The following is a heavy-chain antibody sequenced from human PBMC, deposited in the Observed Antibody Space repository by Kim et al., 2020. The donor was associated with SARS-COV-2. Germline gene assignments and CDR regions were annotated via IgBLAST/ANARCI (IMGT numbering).Heavy chain of an antibody. CDR1: GYTFTSYA. CDR2: INTNTGNP. D-gene: IGHD6-19*01. Sequence: ASVKVSCKASGYTFTSYAMNWVRQAPGQGLEWMGWINTNTGNPTYAQGFTGRFVFSLDTSVSTAYLQISSLKAEDTAVYYCARVAVAGTFGTETTYYFDYWGQGTLVTVSS. V-gene: IGHV7-4-1*02. CDR3: ARVAVAGTFGTETTYYFDY. J-gene: IGHJ4*02.